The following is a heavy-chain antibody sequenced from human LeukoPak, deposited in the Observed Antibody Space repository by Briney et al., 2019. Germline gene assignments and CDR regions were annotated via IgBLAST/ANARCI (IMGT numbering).Heavy chain of an antibody. Sequence: SETLSLTCAVYGGSFSGYYWSWIRQPPGKGLEWIGEINHSGSTNYNPSLKSRVTISVDTSKNQFSLKLSSVTAADTAVYYCARAYYYDSSGYPPDYYYYYGMDVWGQGTTVTVSS. D-gene: IGHD3-22*01. V-gene: IGHV4-34*01. CDR2: INHSGST. CDR1: GGSFSGYY. J-gene: IGHJ6*02. CDR3: ARAYYYDSSGYPPDYYYYYGMDV.